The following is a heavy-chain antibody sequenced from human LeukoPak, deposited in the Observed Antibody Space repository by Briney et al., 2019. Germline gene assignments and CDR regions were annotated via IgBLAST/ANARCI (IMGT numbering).Heavy chain of an antibody. D-gene: IGHD3-10*01. J-gene: IGHJ4*02. Sequence: GGSLRLSCAASGFTFSSYSMNWVRQAPGKGLEWVSSISTSSSYIHYADSVKGRFTISRDNSKNTLYPQMNSLRAEDTAVYYCAKDPGAHYYGSGSYRRGSYFDYWGQGTLVTVSS. CDR3: AKDPGAHYYGSGSYRRGSYFDY. V-gene: IGHV3-21*01. CDR2: ISTSSSYI. CDR1: GFTFSSYS.